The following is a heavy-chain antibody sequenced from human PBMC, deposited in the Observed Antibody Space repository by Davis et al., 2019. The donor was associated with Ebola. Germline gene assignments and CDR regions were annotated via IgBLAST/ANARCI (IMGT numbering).Heavy chain of an antibody. CDR2: INAGNGNT. CDR1: AYTFTSYA. Sequence: ASVKLSCKASAYTFTSYAMHWVRHAPGQRLEWMGWINAGNGNTKYSQKFQGRVTITRDTSASTAYMELSSLRSEDTAVYYCAREQGGVYYYYGMDVWGQGTTVTVSS. V-gene: IGHV1-3*01. CDR3: AREQGGVYYYYGMDV. J-gene: IGHJ6*02.